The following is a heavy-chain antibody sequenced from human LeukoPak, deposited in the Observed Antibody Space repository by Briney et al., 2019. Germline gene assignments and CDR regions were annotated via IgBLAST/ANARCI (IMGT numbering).Heavy chain of an antibody. CDR1: GGSISSYY. CDR2: IYTSGST. J-gene: IGHJ4*02. CDR3: ARHKGSSDDFDY. D-gene: IGHD6-6*01. V-gene: IGHV4-4*09. Sequence: SETLSLTCTVSGGSISSYYWSWIRHPPGKGLEWIGYIYTSGSTNYNPSLKSRVTISVDTSKNQFPLKLSSVTAADTAVYYCARHKGSSDDFDYWGQGTLVTVSS.